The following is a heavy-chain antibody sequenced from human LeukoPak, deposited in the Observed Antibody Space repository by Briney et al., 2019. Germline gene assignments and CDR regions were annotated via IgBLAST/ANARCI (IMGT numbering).Heavy chain of an antibody. CDR3: ARERYPILDYYYYGMDV. CDR1: GGTFSSYA. D-gene: IGHD1-14*01. Sequence: SVKVSCKASGGTFSSYAISWVRQAPGRGLEWMGRIIPIFGIANYAQKFQGRVTITADKSTSTAYMELSSLRSEDTAVYYCARERYPILDYYYYGMDVWGQGTTVTVSS. J-gene: IGHJ6*02. V-gene: IGHV1-69*04. CDR2: IIPIFGIA.